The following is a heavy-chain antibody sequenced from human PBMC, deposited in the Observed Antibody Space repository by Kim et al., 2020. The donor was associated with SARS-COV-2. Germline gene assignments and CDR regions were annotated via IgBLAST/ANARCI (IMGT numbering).Heavy chain of an antibody. CDR3: ARWARGYSYEFDY. D-gene: IGHD5-18*01. J-gene: IGHJ4*02. V-gene: IGHV4-4*02. Sequence: SETLSLTCAVSGGSISSSNWWSWVRQPPGKWLEWIGEIYHSGSTNYNPSLKSRVTISVDKSKNQFSLKLSSVTAADTAVYYCARWARGYSYEFDYWGQGTLVTVSS. CDR1: GGSISSSNW. CDR2: IYHSGST.